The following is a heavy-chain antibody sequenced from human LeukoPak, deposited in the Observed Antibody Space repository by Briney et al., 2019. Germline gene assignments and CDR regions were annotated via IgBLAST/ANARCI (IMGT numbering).Heavy chain of an antibody. V-gene: IGHV3-48*03. J-gene: IGHJ4*02. D-gene: IGHD4-17*01. CDR3: AKVPTYYGDYDSDY. CDR2: ISSSGSTI. Sequence: GGSLRLSCAASGFTFSSYEMNWVRQAPGKGLEWVSYISSSGSTIYYADSVKGRFTISRDNAKNSLYLQMNSLRAEDTAAYYCAKVPTYYGDYDSDYWGQGTLVTVSS. CDR1: GFTFSSYE.